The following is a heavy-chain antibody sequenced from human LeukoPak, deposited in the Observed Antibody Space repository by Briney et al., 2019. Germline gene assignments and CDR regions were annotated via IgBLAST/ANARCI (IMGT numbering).Heavy chain of an antibody. V-gene: IGHV3-7*01. CDR1: GFTFSSYW. D-gene: IGHD6-19*01. CDR2: IKQDGSEK. Sequence: GGSLRLSCAASGFTFSSYWMSWVRQAPGKGLEWVANIKQDGSEKFYVDSVKGLFTISRDNAKNSLYLEMNSLRAEDTAVYYCARDRSSGWYFYWGQGTLVTVSS. CDR3: ARDRSSGWYFY. J-gene: IGHJ4*02.